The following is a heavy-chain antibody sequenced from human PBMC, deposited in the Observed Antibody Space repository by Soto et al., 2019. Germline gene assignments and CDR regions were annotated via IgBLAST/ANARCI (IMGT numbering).Heavy chain of an antibody. V-gene: IGHV3-23*01. CDR1: GFTFSSYA. CDR2: ISGSGGST. CDR3: ACHYYDFWSGFFNSTDDPNFDY. D-gene: IGHD3-3*01. Sequence: GGSLRLSCAASGFTFSSYAMSWVRQAPGKGLEWVSAISGSGGSTYYADSVKGRFTISRDNSKNTLNLQMNSLRAEDTAVYYCACHYYDFWSGFFNSTDDPNFDYWGQGTLVTVSS. J-gene: IGHJ4*02.